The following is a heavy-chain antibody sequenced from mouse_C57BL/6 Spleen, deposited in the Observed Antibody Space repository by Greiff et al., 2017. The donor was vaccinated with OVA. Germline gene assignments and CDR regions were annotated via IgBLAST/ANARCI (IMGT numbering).Heavy chain of an antibody. Sequence: VQLQQPGAELVKPGASVKLSCKASGYTFTSYWMHWVKQRPGQGLEWIGMIHPNSGSTNYNEKFKSKATLTVDKSSSTAYMQLSSLTSEDSAVDYCVTTVVAEDCDYWGQGTTLTVSS. D-gene: IGHD1-1*01. V-gene: IGHV1-64*01. J-gene: IGHJ2*01. CDR1: GYTFTSYW. CDR2: IHPNSGST. CDR3: VTTVVAEDCDY.